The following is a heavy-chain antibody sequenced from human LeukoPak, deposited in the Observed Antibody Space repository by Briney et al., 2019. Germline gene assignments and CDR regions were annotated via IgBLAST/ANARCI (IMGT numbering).Heavy chain of an antibody. CDR1: GFTFTNFE. CDR3: ARAGPPAFDP. J-gene: IGHJ5*02. V-gene: IGHV3-48*03. CDR2: ISYSGSTT. Sequence: GGSLRLSCAASGFTFTNFEMNWVRQAPGKGLEWVSYISYSGSTTSYADSVKGRFTISRDNAKNSLYLQMNSLRAEDTAVYYCARAGPPAFDPWGQGTLVSVSS.